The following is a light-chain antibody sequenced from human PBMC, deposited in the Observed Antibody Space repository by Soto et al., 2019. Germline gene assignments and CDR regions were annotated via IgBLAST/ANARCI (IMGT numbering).Light chain of an antibody. J-gene: IGKJ5*01. Sequence: DIQMTQSPSSLSASVGDIVTITCRASQGIDTYLAWFQQKQGKAPKTLIYAASSLHSGVPSRFSGSGVGTDCTLTLSSLQTEDFATYYCQQYNGYPQTVGQGTRLDIK. CDR1: QGIDTY. CDR2: AAS. V-gene: IGKV1-16*01. CDR3: QQYNGYPQT.